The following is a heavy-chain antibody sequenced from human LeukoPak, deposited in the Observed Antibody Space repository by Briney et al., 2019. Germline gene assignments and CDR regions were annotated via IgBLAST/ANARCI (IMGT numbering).Heavy chain of an antibody. CDR1: GFTFSSYA. D-gene: IGHD6-19*01. Sequence: GGSLRLSCAASGFTFSSYAMHWVRQAPGKGLEWVTVISYDGSNKWYADSVKGRFTISRDNSKNTLYLQMNSLRAEDTAVYYCARVSNRAVAGYFDYWGQGTLVTISS. J-gene: IGHJ4*02. CDR3: ARVSNRAVAGYFDY. V-gene: IGHV3-30*01. CDR2: ISYDGSNK.